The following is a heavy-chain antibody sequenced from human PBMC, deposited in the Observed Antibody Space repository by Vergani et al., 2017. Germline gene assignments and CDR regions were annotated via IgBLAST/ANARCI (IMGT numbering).Heavy chain of an antibody. CDR1: GYPFTGHY. CDR2: LNPNSGGT. J-gene: IGHJ4*02. V-gene: IGHV1-2*02. D-gene: IGHD3-10*01. CDR3: ARGCRSLLWFGELGYFDY. Sequence: QVQLVQSGAEVKKPGASVKVSCKASGYPFTGHYMHWVRQAPGQGLEWMGWLNPNSGGTNYAQKFQGRVTMSRDTSISTSYIELGRLRTDDTAVYYCARGCRSLLWFGELGYFDYWGQGTLVTVSS.